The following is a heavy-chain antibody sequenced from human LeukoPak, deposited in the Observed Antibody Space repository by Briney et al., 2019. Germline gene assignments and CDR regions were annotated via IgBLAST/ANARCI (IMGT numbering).Heavy chain of an antibody. D-gene: IGHD5-24*01. CDR1: GFTFSSYA. CDR2: ISYDGSNK. J-gene: IGHJ4*02. V-gene: IGHV3-30*04. CDR3: ARDLIGFRSEMADY. Sequence: GRSLRLSCAASGFTFSSYAMHWVRQAPGKGLEWVAVISYDGSNKYYADSVKGRFTVSRDNSKNTLYLQMSSLRAEDTAVYYCARDLIGFRSEMADYWGQGTLVTVSS.